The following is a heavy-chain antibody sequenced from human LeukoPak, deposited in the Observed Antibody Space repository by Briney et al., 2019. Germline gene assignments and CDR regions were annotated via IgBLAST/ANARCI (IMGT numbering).Heavy chain of an antibody. CDR2: IYNSGST. V-gene: IGHV4-59*01. Sequence: SETLSLTCTVSGDSFSYFYWSWIRQPPGKGLEWIGYIYNSGSTYYNPSLKSRVTISVDTSKNQFSLKLSSVTAADTAVYYCARDSDSYGSYDYWGQGTLVTVSS. CDR3: ARDSDSYGSYDY. D-gene: IGHD5-18*01. CDR1: GDSFSYFY. J-gene: IGHJ4*02.